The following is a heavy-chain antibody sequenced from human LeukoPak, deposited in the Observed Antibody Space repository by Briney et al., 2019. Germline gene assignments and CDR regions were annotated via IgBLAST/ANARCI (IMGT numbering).Heavy chain of an antibody. J-gene: IGHJ4*02. Sequence: PGGSLRLSCAASGFTFSSYGMHWVRQAPGKGLEWVAVIWYDGSNKYYADSVKGRFTISRDNSKNTLYLQMNSLRAEDTAVYYCARDPSTGYYYDSSGYPDYWGQGTLVTVSS. CDR2: IWYDGSNK. CDR1: GFTFSSYG. CDR3: ARDPSTGYYYDSSGYPDY. V-gene: IGHV3-33*01. D-gene: IGHD3-22*01.